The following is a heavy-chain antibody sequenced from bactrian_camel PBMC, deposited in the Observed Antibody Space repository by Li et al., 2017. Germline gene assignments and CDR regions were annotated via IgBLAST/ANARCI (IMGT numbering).Heavy chain of an antibody. CDR2: LASYGTT. J-gene: IGHJ6*01. V-gene: IGHV3S55*01. CDR3: AARVGGCGPSWYRRADFVY. CDR1: GFSFDDAD. Sequence: HVQLVESGGGSVQAGGSLTLSCVGSGFSFDDADMGWYRQGSGNDCKLVSALASYGTTYYTDSVKGRFTISHANAKNTLYLQMNILKPEDTAMYYCAARVGGCGPSWYRRADFVYWGQGTQV. D-gene: IGHD6*01.